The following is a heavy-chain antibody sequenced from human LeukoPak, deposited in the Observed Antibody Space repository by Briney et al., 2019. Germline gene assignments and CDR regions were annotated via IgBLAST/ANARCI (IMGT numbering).Heavy chain of an antibody. CDR1: GYTFTGYY. CDR3: ARRMATRRFPSYFDY. D-gene: IGHD5-24*01. V-gene: IGHV1-2*02. Sequence: ASVKVSCKASGYTFTGYYMHWVRQAPGQGLEWMGWINPNSGGTNYAQKFQGRVTMTRDTSISTAYMELSRLRSDDTAVYYCARRMATRRFPSYFDYWGQGTLVTVSS. CDR2: INPNSGGT. J-gene: IGHJ4*02.